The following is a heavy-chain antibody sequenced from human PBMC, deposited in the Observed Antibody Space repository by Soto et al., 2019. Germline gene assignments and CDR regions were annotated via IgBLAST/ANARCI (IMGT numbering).Heavy chain of an antibody. D-gene: IGHD2-21*01. CDR1: GASLRDNY. CDR3: ARGRGEFYA. CDR2: INHSGNT. J-gene: IGHJ5*02. V-gene: IGHV4-34*01. Sequence: SETLSLTCAVYGASLRDNYCNWLRQPPGKGLEWIGEINHSGNTNYNPSLRSRVTISIDTSKNQLSLNLRSVSAADTAVYYCARGRGEFYARAQGT.